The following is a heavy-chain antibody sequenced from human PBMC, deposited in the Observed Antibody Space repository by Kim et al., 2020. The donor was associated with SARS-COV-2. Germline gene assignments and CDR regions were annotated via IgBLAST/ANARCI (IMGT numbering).Heavy chain of an antibody. CDR1: GGSISSTNW. D-gene: IGHD2-15*01. V-gene: IGHV4-4*02. Sequence: SETLSLTCAVSGGSISSTNWRSWVRQPPGKGLEWIGVISHSGSIKYSPSLKSRVTMSVDKSKNQLFLKLNSVTAADTAVYYCVRLLVVEPFDARGYYYG. CDR3: VRLLVVEPFDARGYYYG. J-gene: IGHJ6*01. CDR2: ISHSGSI.